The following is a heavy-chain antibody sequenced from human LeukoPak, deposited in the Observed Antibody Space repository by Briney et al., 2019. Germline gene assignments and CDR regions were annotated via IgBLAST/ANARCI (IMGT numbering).Heavy chain of an antibody. Sequence: GGSLRLSCAASGFTFSSCGMYWVRQAPGKGLEWVAFIRYDGSNKSYADSVKGRFTISRDNSKNTLFLRMDSLRAEDTAVYYCARVYYGSGSLYYYYYYMDVWGKGTTVIISS. CDR3: ARVYYGSGSLYYYYYYMDV. V-gene: IGHV3-30*02. CDR2: IRYDGSNK. J-gene: IGHJ6*03. CDR1: GFTFSSCG. D-gene: IGHD3-10*01.